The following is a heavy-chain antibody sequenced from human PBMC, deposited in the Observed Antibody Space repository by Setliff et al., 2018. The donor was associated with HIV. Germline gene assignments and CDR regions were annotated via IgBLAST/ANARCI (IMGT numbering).Heavy chain of an antibody. CDR1: GGSISSYF. Sequence: SETLSLTCTVSGGSISSYFWSWIRQPAGNELEWIGHIYNSGSTNYNPSLKSRVTMSVDTSKNQFSLNLRSVTAADTAVYYCARGARYAYYYESSGYYRHFDYWGQGTLVTVSS. V-gene: IGHV4-4*07. D-gene: IGHD3-22*01. CDR2: IYNSGST. CDR3: ARGARYAYYYESSGYYRHFDY. J-gene: IGHJ4*02.